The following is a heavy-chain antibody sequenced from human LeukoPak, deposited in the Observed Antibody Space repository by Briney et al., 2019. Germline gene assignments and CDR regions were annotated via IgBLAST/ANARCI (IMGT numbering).Heavy chain of an antibody. D-gene: IGHD2/OR15-2a*01. CDR1: SGSISNSY. Sequence: PSETLSLTCTVSSGSISNSYWSWIRQSPGKGLQWIGYISDSGSTSYNPSLKSRVTISLDRSKNQFSLKLSSVTAADTAVYYCARHKVDYLSGFDYWGQGTLVTVSS. CDR3: ARHKVDYLSGFDY. J-gene: IGHJ4*02. CDR2: ISDSGST. V-gene: IGHV4-59*08.